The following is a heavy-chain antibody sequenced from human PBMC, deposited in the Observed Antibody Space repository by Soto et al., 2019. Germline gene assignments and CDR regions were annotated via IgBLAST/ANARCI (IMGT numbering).Heavy chain of an antibody. CDR2: TIPVFNTA. D-gene: IGHD3-10*01. CDR3: ARRVYGSGNYYTGPSAFDI. CDR1: GGTLSDHG. J-gene: IGHJ3*02. Sequence: QVQLEQSGAEVKKPGSSVKVSCKASGGTLSDHGVAWLRQAPGQGLEWMGGTIPVFNTAKYAQKFQGRVTVTADKFTNLAYMELSSLSSEDTACYFCARRVYGSGNYYTGPSAFDIWGQGTMVIVSS. V-gene: IGHV1-69*06.